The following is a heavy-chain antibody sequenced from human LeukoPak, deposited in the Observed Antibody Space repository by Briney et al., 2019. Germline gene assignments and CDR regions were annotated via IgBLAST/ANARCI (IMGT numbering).Heavy chain of an antibody. CDR1: GGTFSSYA. CDR3: ARDIVVVPAANPSGYYYYYMDV. V-gene: IGHV1-69*13. Sequence: SVKVSCKASGGTFSSYAISWVRQAPGQGLEWMGGIIPIFGTANYAQKFQGRVTITADESTSTAYMELSRLRSDDTAVYYCARDIVVVPAANPSGYYYYYMDVWGKGTTVTVSS. J-gene: IGHJ6*03. D-gene: IGHD2-2*01. CDR2: IIPIFGTA.